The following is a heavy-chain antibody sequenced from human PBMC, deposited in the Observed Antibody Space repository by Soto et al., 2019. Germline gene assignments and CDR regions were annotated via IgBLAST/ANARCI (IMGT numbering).Heavy chain of an antibody. CDR3: TGGPRAVSSGTGAH. V-gene: IGHV3-74*01. CDR2: ISDDGTTT. D-gene: IGHD1-1*01. CDR1: GYTFSMYW. Sequence: GGSLRLSCVVSGYTFSMYWMHWVRQVPGQSPSWVSRISDDGTTTNYAHSVRGRFTISRDNSKNTLYLQMNTLKPDDTAIYYCTGGPRAVSSGTGAHCGQGTPVTVSA. J-gene: IGHJ4*02.